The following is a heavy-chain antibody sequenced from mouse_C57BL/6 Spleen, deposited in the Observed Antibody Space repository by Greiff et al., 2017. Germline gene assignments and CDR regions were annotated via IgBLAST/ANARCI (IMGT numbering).Heavy chain of an antibody. CDR1: GYAFSSYW. V-gene: IGHV1-80*01. CDR2: IYPGDGDT. CDR3: ARFITTVVENFDY. J-gene: IGHJ2*01. D-gene: IGHD1-1*01. Sequence: VQLQESGAELVKPGASVKISCKASGYAFSSYWMNWVKQRPGKGLEWIGQIYPGDGDTNYNGKFKGKATLTADKSSSTAYMQLSSLTSEDSAVYFCARFITTVVENFDYWGQGTTLTVSS.